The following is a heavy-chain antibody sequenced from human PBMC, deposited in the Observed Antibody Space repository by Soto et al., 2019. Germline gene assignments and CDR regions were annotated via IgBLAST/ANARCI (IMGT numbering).Heavy chain of an antibody. CDR2: IYYSGST. Sequence: QLQLQESGPGLVKPSETLSLTCTVSGGSISSSSYYWGWIRQPPGKGLEWIGSIYYSGSTYYNPSLKSRVTISVDTSKNQFSLKLSSVTAADTAGYYGARPRGYSYAYEFDYWGQGTLVTVSS. J-gene: IGHJ4*02. D-gene: IGHD5-18*01. V-gene: IGHV4-39*01. CDR1: GGSISSSSYY. CDR3: ARPRGYSYAYEFDY.